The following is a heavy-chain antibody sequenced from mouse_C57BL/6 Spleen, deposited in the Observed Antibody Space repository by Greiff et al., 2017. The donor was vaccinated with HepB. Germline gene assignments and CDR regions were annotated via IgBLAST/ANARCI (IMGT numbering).Heavy chain of an antibody. Sequence: VQVVESGAELARPGASVKLSCKASGYTFTSYGISWVKQRTGQGLEWIGEIYPRSGNTYYNEKFKGKATLTADKSSSTAYMELRSLTSEDSAVYFCATEGAYAMDYWGQGTTVTVSS. J-gene: IGHJ4*01. D-gene: IGHD3-1*01. CDR2: IYPRSGNT. CDR3: ATEGAYAMDY. V-gene: IGHV1-81*01. CDR1: GYTFTSYG.